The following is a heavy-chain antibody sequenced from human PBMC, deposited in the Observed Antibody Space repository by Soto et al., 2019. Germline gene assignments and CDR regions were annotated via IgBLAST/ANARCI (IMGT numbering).Heavy chain of an antibody. V-gene: IGHV2-26*01. Sequence: ESAPTLVNPTETLTLTCTVSGFSLNDARVVVSGIRQPPGKALELLAHIFSNDEKSYSTSLYNQLTISKDASNSQVVLTMTNMGPMHTGTYFCARIQDSIWANYPPEVWAQGSMVTVSS. J-gene: IGHJ4*02. CDR2: IFSNDEK. CDR3: ARIQDSIWANYPPEV. D-gene: IGHD3-16*01. CDR1: GFSLNDARVV.